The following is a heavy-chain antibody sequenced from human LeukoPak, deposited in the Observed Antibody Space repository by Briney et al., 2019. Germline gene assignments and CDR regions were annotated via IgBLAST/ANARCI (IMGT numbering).Heavy chain of an antibody. Sequence: PGRSLRLSCAASGFTFSSYGMHWVRQAPGKGLEWVAVISYDGSNKYYADSVKGRFTISRDNSKNTLYLQMNSLRAEDTAVYYCARGGGRSYSDAFDIWGQGTVVTVSS. CDR2: ISYDGSNK. CDR1: GFTFSSYG. D-gene: IGHD1-26*01. CDR3: ARGGGRSYSDAFDI. V-gene: IGHV3-30*03. J-gene: IGHJ3*02.